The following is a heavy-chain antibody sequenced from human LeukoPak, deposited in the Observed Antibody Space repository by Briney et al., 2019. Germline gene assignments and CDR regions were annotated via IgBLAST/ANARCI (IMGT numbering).Heavy chain of an antibody. V-gene: IGHV3-23*01. D-gene: IGHD3-22*01. J-gene: IGHJ4*02. CDR1: GFTFSTYG. Sequence: GGSLRLSCAASGFTFSTYGMHWVRQAPGKGLEWVSGITGSSTSTYYSDSVKGRFTISRDNSKNTLYLQMNSLRAEDTAVYYCAKWDTYYDSSGYYFYWGQGTLVTVSS. CDR3: AKWDTYYDSSGYYFY. CDR2: ITGSSTST.